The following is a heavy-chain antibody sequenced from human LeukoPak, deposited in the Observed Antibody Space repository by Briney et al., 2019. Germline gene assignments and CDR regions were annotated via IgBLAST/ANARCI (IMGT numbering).Heavy chain of an antibody. CDR1: GSSFTSYW. D-gene: IGHD6-6*01. V-gene: IGHV5-51*01. J-gene: IGHJ4*02. Sequence: PGASLQISCKGSGSSFTSYWIGWVRQLPGKGLEGMGIIYPGDSDTSYSPSFQGQVTISADKSISTAYLQWSSLKASDTAMYYCARLESVIAARRYFDYWGQGTLVTVSS. CDR2: IYPGDSDT. CDR3: ARLESVIAARRYFDY.